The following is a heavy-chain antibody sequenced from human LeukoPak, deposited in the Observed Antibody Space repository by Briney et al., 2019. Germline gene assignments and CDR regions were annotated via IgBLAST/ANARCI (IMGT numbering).Heavy chain of an antibody. CDR3: ARGKGRRAHYYYYGMDV. D-gene: IGHD2-15*01. V-gene: IGHV1-69*13. CDR1: GGTFSSYA. CDR2: IIPIFGTA. Sequence: ASVKVSCKASGGTFSSYAISWVRQAPGQGLEWMGGIIPIFGTANYAQKFQGRVTITADESTSTAYMELSSLRSEDTAVYYCARGKGRRAHYYYYGMDVWGQGTLVTVSS. J-gene: IGHJ6*02.